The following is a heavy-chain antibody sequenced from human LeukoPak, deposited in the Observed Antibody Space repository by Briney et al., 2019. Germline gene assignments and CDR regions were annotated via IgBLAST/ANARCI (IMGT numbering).Heavy chain of an antibody. V-gene: IGHV3-7*01. CDR2: IKQDASEQ. J-gene: IGHJ4*02. CDR1: GFTFSSYW. D-gene: IGHD3-3*01. Sequence: GGSLSLSCAASGFTFSSYWMSWVRQAPGKGLEWVANIKQDASEQYSVDSVKGRFTISRDNAKNSMYLQMNSLRAEDTAVYYCASLKDYYDFWSGYDHYFDYWGQGILVTVSS. CDR3: ASLKDYYDFWSGYDHYFDY.